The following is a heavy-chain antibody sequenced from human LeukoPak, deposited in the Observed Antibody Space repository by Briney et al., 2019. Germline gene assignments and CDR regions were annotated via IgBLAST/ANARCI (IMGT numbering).Heavy chain of an antibody. V-gene: IGHV4-38-2*01. CDR3: ARLHSNAYFDY. CDR1: TYSITSGFY. J-gene: IGHJ4*02. CDR2: VYQSGST. Sequence: SETLSLTCAVSTYSITSGFYWGWVRQPPGKGLDWIGNVYQSGSTYYNSSLQSRVTILVDTSKNLFSLKLSSVTAADTAVYYCARLHSNAYFDYWGQGTLVTVSS. D-gene: IGHD2/OR15-2a*01.